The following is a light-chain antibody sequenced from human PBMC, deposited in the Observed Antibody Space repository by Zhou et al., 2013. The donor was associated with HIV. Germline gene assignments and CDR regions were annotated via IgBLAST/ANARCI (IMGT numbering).Light chain of an antibody. V-gene: IGKV3-11*01. CDR3: QQRISWPIT. CDR1: QSVSSY. Sequence: EIVLTQSPATLSLSPGERAILSCRASQSVSSYLAWYQQKPGQAPRLFIYDASNRATGIPARFSGSGSGTDFTLTISSLEPEDFAVYYCQQRISWPITFGQGTRL. J-gene: IGKJ5*01. CDR2: DAS.